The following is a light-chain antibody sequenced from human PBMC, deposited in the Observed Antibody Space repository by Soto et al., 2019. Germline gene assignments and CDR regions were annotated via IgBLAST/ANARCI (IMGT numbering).Light chain of an antibody. CDR2: EVT. V-gene: IGLV2-23*02. CDR3: CSYAGNSEV. J-gene: IGLJ1*01. Sequence: QSVLTQPASVSGSPGQSITIPCTGTNGDVGNYNLVSWYQQHPGKAPKLLIYEVTERPSGVSNRFSGSKSGNTASLTISGLQPDDEADYYCCSYAGNSEVFGTGTKVTVL. CDR1: NGDVGNYNL.